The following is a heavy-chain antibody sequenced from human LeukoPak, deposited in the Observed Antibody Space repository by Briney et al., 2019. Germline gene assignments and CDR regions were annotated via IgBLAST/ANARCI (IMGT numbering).Heavy chain of an antibody. J-gene: IGHJ6*03. CDR1: GYSITSGYY. CDR2: IYHSGNT. V-gene: IGHV4-38-2*02. Sequence: SETLSLTCTVSGYSITSGYYWGWIRQPPGKGLEWIGSIYHSGNTYYNPSLKSRVTISVDTSKNQFSLKLSSVTAADTAVYYCARGRDPYYYYYMDVWGKGTTVTISS. CDR3: ARGRDPYYYYYMDV.